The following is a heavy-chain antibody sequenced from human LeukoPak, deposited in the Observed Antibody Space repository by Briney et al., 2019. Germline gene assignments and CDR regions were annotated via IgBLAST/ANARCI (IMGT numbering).Heavy chain of an antibody. CDR1: GGSISYDY. J-gene: IGHJ4*02. CDR2: IHYSGAT. V-gene: IGHV4-59*08. Sequence: SQTLSLTCTVSGGSISYDYWSWIRQSPGKRLEWIGYIHYSGATNYSPSLKSRVTISVDTSKNQFSLKLSSVTAADTALYYCATLRGASTAVFDSWGQGALVTVSS. CDR3: ATLRGASTAVFDS. D-gene: IGHD2-21*02.